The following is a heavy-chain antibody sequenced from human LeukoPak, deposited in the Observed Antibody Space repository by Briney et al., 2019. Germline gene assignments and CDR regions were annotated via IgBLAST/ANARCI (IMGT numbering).Heavy chain of an antibody. V-gene: IGHV1-69*02. CDR2: IIPILGIA. CDR1: GGSFSRYT. Sequence: AVTVSYQASGGSFSRYTISWVRQAPGQGLEWMGRIIPILGIAHYPQKFQGRVTITAHKSTSTAYMELGSLRSEDSAVYYCASSCEGSNRYYYVMDYWGQGTLVTVSS. CDR3: ASSCEGSNRYYYVMDY. J-gene: IGHJ4*03. D-gene: IGHD3-22*01.